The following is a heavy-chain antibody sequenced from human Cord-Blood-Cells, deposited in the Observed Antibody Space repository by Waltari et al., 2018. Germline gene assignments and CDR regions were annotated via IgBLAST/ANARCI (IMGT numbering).Heavy chain of an antibody. CDR2: INPNSGGT. D-gene: IGHD2-2*01. V-gene: IGHV1-2*06. CDR1: GYTFTGYY. Sequence: QVQLVQSGAEVKKPGSSVKVSCRASGYTFTGYYMHWVRQAPGQGLEWMGRINPNSGGTNYAKKFQGRVTMTRDTSISTAYMELSRLRSDDTAVYYCARGCSSTSCYDAFDIWGQGTMVTVSS. J-gene: IGHJ3*02. CDR3: ARGCSSTSCYDAFDI.